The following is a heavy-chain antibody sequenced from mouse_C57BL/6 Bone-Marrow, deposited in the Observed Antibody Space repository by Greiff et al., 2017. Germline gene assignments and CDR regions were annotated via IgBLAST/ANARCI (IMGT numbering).Heavy chain of an antibody. CDR2: IRNKANGYTT. CDR1: GFTFTDYY. CDR3: ARYFRGYFDY. V-gene: IGHV7-3*01. Sequence: DVHLVESGGGLVQPGGSLSLSCAASGFTFTDYYMSWVRQPPGKALEWLGFIRNKANGYTTESSASVKGRFTISRDNSQSILYLQMHALRAEDSATYYCARYFRGYFDYWGQGTTLTVSS. J-gene: IGHJ2*01.